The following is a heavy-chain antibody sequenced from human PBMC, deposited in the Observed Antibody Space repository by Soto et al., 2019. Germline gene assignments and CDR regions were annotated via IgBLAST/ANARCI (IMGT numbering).Heavy chain of an antibody. CDR2: IILIFGTA. V-gene: IGHV1-69*01. D-gene: IGHD2-2*01. CDR3: ARDGSVVPAAEENYYYGMDV. J-gene: IGHJ6*02. CDR1: GGTFSSYA. Sequence: QVQLVQSGAEVKKPGSSVKVSCKASGGTFSSYAISWVRQAPGQGLEWMGGIILIFGTANYAQKFQGRVTITADESTSTAYMELSSLRSEDTAVYYCARDGSVVPAAEENYYYGMDVWGQGTTVTVSS.